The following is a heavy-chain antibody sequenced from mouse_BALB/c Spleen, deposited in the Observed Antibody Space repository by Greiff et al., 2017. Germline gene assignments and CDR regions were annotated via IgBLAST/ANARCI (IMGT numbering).Heavy chain of an antibody. CDR1: GYTFTDYA. D-gene: IGHD1-1*01. V-gene: IGHV1S137*01. CDR3: ARDYYGSPFDY. Sequence: VQLQQSGAELVRPGVSVKISCKGSGYTFTDYAMHWVKQSHAKSLEWIGVISTYYGDASYNQKFKGKATMTVDKSSSTAYMELARLTSEDSAIYYCARDYYGSPFDYWGQGITLTVSS. CDR2: ISTYYGDA. J-gene: IGHJ2*01.